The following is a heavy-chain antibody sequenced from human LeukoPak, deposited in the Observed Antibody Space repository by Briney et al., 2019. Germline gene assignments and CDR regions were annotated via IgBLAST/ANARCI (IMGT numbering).Heavy chain of an antibody. CDR1: GGSFSGYY. CDR2: IYYSGST. CDR3: ASHSRYEPFDY. V-gene: IGHV4-59*01. Sequence: KPSETLSLTCAVYGGSFSGYYWSWIRQPPGKGLEWIGYIYYSGSTNYNPSLKSRVTISVDTSKNQFSLKLSSVTAADTAVYYCASHSRYEPFDYWGQGTLVTVSS. J-gene: IGHJ4*02. D-gene: IGHD5-12*01.